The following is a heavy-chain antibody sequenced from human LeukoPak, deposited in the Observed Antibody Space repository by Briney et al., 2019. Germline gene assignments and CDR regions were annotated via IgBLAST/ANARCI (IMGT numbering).Heavy chain of an antibody. V-gene: IGHV3-23*01. Sequence: GGSLRLSGAASGFTFSSYAMSWVRQAPGKGLEWVSAISGSGGSTYYADSVKGRFTISRDNSKNTLYLQMNSLRAEDTAVYYCAKGDITFGGVIVRPDFDYWGQGTLVTVSS. J-gene: IGHJ4*02. CDR3: AKGDITFGGVIVRPDFDY. CDR2: ISGSGGST. D-gene: IGHD3-16*02. CDR1: GFTFSSYA.